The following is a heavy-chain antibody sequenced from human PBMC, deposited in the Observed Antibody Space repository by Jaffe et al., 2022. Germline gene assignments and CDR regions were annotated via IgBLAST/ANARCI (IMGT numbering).Heavy chain of an antibody. CDR3: AKVFEEWVVPAAIRFLGGRDMDYYYMDV. Sequence: EVQLLESGGGLVQPGGSLRLSCAASGFTFSSYAMSWVRQAPGKGLEWVSAISGSGGSTYYADSVKGRFTISRDNSKNTLYLQMNSLRAEDTAVYYCAKVFEEWVVPAAIRFLGGRDMDYYYMDVWGKGTTVTVSS. V-gene: IGHV3-23*01. D-gene: IGHD2-2*02. CDR1: GFTFSSYA. CDR2: ISGSGGST. J-gene: IGHJ6*03.